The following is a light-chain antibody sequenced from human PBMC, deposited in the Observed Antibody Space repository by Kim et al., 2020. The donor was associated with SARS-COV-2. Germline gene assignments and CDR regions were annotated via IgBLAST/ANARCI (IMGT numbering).Light chain of an antibody. J-gene: IGLJ2*01. Sequence: GQSITISCTRTSSDIGAYNYVSWYQQHPDKAPKLMIYDGSNRPSGGSSRVSGSKSGNTASLTISGLQAEDEADYYCNSYTSSRTLIFGGGTKLTVL. V-gene: IGLV2-14*03. CDR3: NSYTSSRTLI. CDR2: DGS. CDR1: SSDIGAYNY.